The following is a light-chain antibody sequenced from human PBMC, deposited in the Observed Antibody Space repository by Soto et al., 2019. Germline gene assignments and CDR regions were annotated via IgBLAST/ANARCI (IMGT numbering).Light chain of an antibody. Sequence: QSALTQPASVSGSPGQSITISCTGTRSDVGGYNFVSWYQQHPGKVPKLLIYDVTHRPSGVSNRFSASKSANTASLTISGLQAEDEADYYCSSDTSTNTVVFGGGTKLTVL. CDR2: DVT. CDR3: SSDTSTNTVV. V-gene: IGLV2-14*01. CDR1: RSDVGGYNF. J-gene: IGLJ2*01.